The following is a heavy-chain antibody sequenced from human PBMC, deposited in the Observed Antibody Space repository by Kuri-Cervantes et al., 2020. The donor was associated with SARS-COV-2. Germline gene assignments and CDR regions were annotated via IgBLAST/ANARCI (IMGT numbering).Heavy chain of an antibody. V-gene: IGHV1-24*01. CDR2: FDPEDGET. CDR3: ARGRIVVVPAANYYYYGMEV. Sequence: ASVKVSCKVSGYTLTELSMHWVRQAPGKGLEWMGGFDPEDGETIYAQKFQGRVTITADKSTSTAYMELSSLRSEDTAVYYCARGRIVVVPAANYYYYGMEVWGQGTTVTVSS. J-gene: IGHJ6*02. CDR1: GYTLTELS. D-gene: IGHD2-2*01.